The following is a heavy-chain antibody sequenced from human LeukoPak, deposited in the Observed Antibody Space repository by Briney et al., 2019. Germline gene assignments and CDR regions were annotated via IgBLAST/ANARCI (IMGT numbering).Heavy chain of an antibody. Sequence: GGSLRLSCAASGFTFSSYAMNWVRQAPGKGLMWVSRMNSDGSYTNYADSVKGRFTISRDNARSTLYLQMNSLRVEDTAVYYCARVIGGSSGYYHFDFWGQGALVTVSS. CDR2: MNSDGSYT. CDR1: GFTFSSYA. V-gene: IGHV3-74*01. D-gene: IGHD3-22*01. CDR3: ARVIGGSSGYYHFDF. J-gene: IGHJ4*02.